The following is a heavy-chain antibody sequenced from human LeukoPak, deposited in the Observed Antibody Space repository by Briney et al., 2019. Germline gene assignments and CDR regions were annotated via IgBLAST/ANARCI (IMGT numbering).Heavy chain of an antibody. J-gene: IGHJ1*01. D-gene: IGHD5/OR15-5a*01. CDR1: GDSIDPYS. CDR2: ISHIGTS. Sequence: PSETLSLTGTISGDSIDPYSWSWIRQPPGKGLEWIGYISHIGTSKYNTSLMSRVSMGVDKPNNEFSLSLRSVPATDTALYFCARHQGSAVFNYWGRGVPVIVSS. CDR3: ARHQGSAVFNY. V-gene: IGHV4-59*08.